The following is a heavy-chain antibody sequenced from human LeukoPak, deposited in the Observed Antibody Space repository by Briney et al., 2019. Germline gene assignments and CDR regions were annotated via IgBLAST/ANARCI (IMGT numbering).Heavy chain of an antibody. CDR3: ARHRRLYCTGGVCYFDAFDI. V-gene: IGHV4-4*07. Sequence: PSETLSLTCTVSGGSISSYYWSWIRQPAGKGLEWIGRIYTSGSTNYNPSLKSRVTMSVATSKNQFSLKLSSVTAADTAVYYCARHRRLYCTGGVCYFDAFDIWGQGTMVTVSS. J-gene: IGHJ3*02. D-gene: IGHD2-8*02. CDR2: IYTSGST. CDR1: GGSISSYY.